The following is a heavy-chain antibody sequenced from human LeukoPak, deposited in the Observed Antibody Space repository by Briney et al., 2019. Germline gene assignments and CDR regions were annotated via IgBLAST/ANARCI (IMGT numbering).Heavy chain of an antibody. D-gene: IGHD6-19*01. Sequence: GGSLRLSCAASGFPFSGYAMHWVRQAPGKGLEWVAVISYDGSNKYYADSAKGRFTISRDNSKNTLYLQMNSLRAEDTAVYYCARDKGIAVAGPFDYWGRGTLVTVSS. J-gene: IGHJ4*02. V-gene: IGHV3-30*04. CDR3: ARDKGIAVAGPFDY. CDR1: GFPFSGYA. CDR2: ISYDGSNK.